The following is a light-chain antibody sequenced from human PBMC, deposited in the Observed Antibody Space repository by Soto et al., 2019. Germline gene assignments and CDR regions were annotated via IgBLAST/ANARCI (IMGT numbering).Light chain of an antibody. J-gene: IGKJ3*01. CDR1: QDIRTS. CDR2: GAS. V-gene: IGKV1-33*01. Sequence: DIQMTQSPLSLSASVGARVSITCQASQDIRTSLSWFQQKPGRAPKLLIYGASYLESGVPSRFRGSGSGTDFTFTISSLQPEDIATYYCQHYDNLPPFTFGPGTKVDIK. CDR3: QHYDNLPPFT.